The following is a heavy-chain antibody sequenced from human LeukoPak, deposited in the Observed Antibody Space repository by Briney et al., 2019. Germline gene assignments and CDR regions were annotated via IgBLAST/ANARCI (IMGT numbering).Heavy chain of an antibody. CDR3: AKDHGIVVVPATSHFDY. D-gene: IGHD2-2*01. CDR1: GFTFSSYG. V-gene: IGHV3-30*18. Sequence: GGSLRLSCAASGFTFSSYGMHWVRQAPGKGLEWVAVISYDGSNKYYADSVKGRFTISRDNSKNTLYLQMNSLRAEDTAVYYCAKDHGIVVVPATSHFDYWGQGTLVTVSS. CDR2: ISYDGSNK. J-gene: IGHJ4*02.